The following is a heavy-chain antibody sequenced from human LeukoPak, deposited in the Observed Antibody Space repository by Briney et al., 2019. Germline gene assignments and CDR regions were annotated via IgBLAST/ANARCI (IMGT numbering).Heavy chain of an antibody. J-gene: IGHJ3*02. V-gene: IGHV4-4*07. Sequence: SETLSLTCTVSGGSISNYYWSWIRQAAGKGLEWIGRIYTSGSTNYNSSLKSRVTMSIDTSKNQFSLKLSSVTAADTAVYYCARSHYDSRRSDAFYIWGQGTLVTVSS. CDR3: ARSHYDSRRSDAFYI. CDR1: GGSISNYY. D-gene: IGHD3-22*01. CDR2: IYTSGST.